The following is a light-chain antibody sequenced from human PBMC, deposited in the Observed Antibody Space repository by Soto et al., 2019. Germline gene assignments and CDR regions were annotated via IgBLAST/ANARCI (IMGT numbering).Light chain of an antibody. CDR3: HQDYNLPLT. J-gene: IGKJ4*01. Sequence: PGERVTLSCRASQSVSSSSLTWYQQKPGQAPRLLIYGASTRATSIPARFSGSGSGTDFTLTISSLQPEDFAVYYCHQDYNLPLTFGGGTKVEIK. V-gene: IGKV3D-7*01. CDR2: GAS. CDR1: QSVSSSS.